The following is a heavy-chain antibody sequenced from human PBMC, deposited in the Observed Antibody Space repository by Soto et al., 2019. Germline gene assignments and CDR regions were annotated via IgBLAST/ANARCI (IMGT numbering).Heavy chain of an antibody. D-gene: IGHD6-13*01. CDR2: VSGSGGST. V-gene: IGHV3-23*01. CDR1: GFTFSSYA. J-gene: IGHJ4*02. CDR3: AKDPEAAAGRQPDY. Sequence: PGGSLRLSCAASGFTFSSYAMSWVRQAPGKGLEWVSAVSGSGGSTYYADSVKGRFTISRDNSKNTLYLQMNSLRAEDTAVYYCAKDPEAAAGRQPDYWGQGTLVTVSS.